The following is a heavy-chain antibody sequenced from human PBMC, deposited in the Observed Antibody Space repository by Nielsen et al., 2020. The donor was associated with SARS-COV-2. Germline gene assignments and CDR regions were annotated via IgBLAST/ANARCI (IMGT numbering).Heavy chain of an antibody. J-gene: IGHJ6*02. CDR3: ARGVAARCFDV. Sequence: SETLSLTCTVSGGSIRNYYWSWIRQPAGKGLEWIGRISTSGSTNYNPSLKSRVTMSVDTSKNQLSLKLNSVTAADTAVYFCARGVAARCFDVWGQGTTVTVSS. D-gene: IGHD6-6*01. V-gene: IGHV4-4*07. CDR1: GGSIRNYY. CDR2: ISTSGST.